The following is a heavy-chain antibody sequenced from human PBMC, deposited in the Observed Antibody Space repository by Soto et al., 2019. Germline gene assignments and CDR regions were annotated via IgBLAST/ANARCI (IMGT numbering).Heavy chain of an antibody. CDR2: IIPIFGTA. J-gene: IGHJ4*02. D-gene: IGHD1-26*01. CDR3: ASGPWGATVQAFDY. CDR1: GGTFSSYA. V-gene: IGHV1-69*12. Sequence: QVQLVQSGAEVKKPGSSVKVSCKASGGTFSSYAISWVRQAPGQGLEWMGGIIPIFGTANYAQKFQGRVTITADEPTSTAYVELSSLRSEDTAVYYCASGPWGATVQAFDYWGQGTLVTVSS.